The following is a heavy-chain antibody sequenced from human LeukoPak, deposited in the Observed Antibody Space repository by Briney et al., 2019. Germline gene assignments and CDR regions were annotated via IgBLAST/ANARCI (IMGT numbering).Heavy chain of an antibody. Sequence: KTSETLSLTCAVYGGSFSGYYWSWIRQPPGKGLEWIGEINHSGSTNYNPSLKSRVTISVDTSKNQFSLKLSSVTAADTAVYYCARQMYSSSSFWGQGTLVTVSS. CDR3: ARQMYSSSSF. CDR2: INHSGST. CDR1: GGSFSGYY. J-gene: IGHJ4*02. V-gene: IGHV4-34*01. D-gene: IGHD6-6*01.